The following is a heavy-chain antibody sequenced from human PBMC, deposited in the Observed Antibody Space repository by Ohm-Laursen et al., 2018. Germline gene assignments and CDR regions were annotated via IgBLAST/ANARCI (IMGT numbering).Heavy chain of an antibody. CDR3: AGNFRADYYDSSGYYY. CDR2: ISSSSSTI. D-gene: IGHD3-22*01. V-gene: IGHV3-48*01. CDR1: GFTFSSYS. J-gene: IGHJ4*02. Sequence: SLRLSCAASGFTFSSYSMNWVRQAPGKGLEWVSYISSSSSTIYYADSVKGRFTISRDNAKNSLYLQMNSLRAEGTAVYYCAGNFRADYYDSSGYYYWGQGTLVTVSS.